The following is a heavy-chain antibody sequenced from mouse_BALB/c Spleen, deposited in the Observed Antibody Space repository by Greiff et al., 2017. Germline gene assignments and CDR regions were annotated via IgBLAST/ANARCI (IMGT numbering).Heavy chain of an antibody. CDR3: ARDTTDWYFDV. V-gene: IGHV3-2*02. J-gene: IGHJ1*01. CDR2: ISYSGST. CDR1: GYSITSDYA. Sequence: EVKLVESGPGLVKPSQSLSLTCTVTGYSITSDYAWNWIRQFPGNKLEWMGYISYSGSTSYNPSLKSRISITRDTSKNQFFLQLNSVTTEDTATYYCARDTTDWYFDVWGAGTTVTVSS. D-gene: IGHD1-1*01.